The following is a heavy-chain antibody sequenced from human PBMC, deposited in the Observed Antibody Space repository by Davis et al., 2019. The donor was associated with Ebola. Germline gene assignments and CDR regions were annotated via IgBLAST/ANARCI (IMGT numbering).Heavy chain of an antibody. V-gene: IGHV4-59*01. CDR3: ARAQGAGGYRVAY. D-gene: IGHD5-12*01. Sequence: SETLSLTCTVSGGSISSYYWSWIRQPPGKGLEWIGYIYYSGSTNYNPSLKSRVTISVDTSKNQFSLKLSSVTAADTAVYYCARAQGAGGYRVAYWGQGTLVTVSS. CDR1: GGSISSYY. CDR2: IYYSGST. J-gene: IGHJ4*02.